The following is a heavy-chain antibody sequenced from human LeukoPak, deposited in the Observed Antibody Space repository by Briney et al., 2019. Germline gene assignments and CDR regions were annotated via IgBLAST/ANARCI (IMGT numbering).Heavy chain of an antibody. Sequence: PSETLSLTCTVSGGSVSSGTYYWSWIRQPPGKGLERIGYIYYSGSTNYNPSLKSRVTISVDTSKNQFSLKLSSVTAADTAVYYCARDRVRGNSNPFFDYWGQGTLVTVSS. J-gene: IGHJ4*02. CDR1: GGSVSSGTYY. CDR2: IYYSGST. D-gene: IGHD4-11*01. V-gene: IGHV4-61*01. CDR3: ARDRVRGNSNPFFDY.